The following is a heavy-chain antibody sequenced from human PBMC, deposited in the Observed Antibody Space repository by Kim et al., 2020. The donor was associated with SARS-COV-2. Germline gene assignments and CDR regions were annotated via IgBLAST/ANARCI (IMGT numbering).Heavy chain of an antibody. D-gene: IGHD2-15*01. CDR2: DGILP. V-gene: IGHV3-74*01. CDR3: ARAFSKDY. J-gene: IGHJ4*02. Sequence: DGILPIYADSVKARFTISRDNATNTLYLQMNSLRAEDTAVYYCARAFSKDYWGQGTLVTVSS.